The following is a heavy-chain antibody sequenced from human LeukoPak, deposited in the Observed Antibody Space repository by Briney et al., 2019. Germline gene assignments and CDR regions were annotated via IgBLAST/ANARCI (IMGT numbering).Heavy chain of an antibody. CDR1: GFTFSSYA. D-gene: IGHD3-10*01. CDR3: ARDGYGSGSHDY. Sequence: GGSLRLSCAASGFTFSSYAMTWVRQAPGKGLEWVANIQQDGSAKDYVDSVQGRFTISRDNAKNSLYLQMNSLRAEDTAVYHCARDGYGSGSHDYWGQGTLVTVSS. V-gene: IGHV3-7*04. CDR2: IQQDGSAK. J-gene: IGHJ4*02.